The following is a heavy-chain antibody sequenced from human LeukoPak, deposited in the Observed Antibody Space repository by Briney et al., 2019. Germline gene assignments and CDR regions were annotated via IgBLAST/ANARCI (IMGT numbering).Heavy chain of an antibody. V-gene: IGHV4-39*07. Sequence: SETLSLTCTVSGGSISSSSYYWGWIRQPPGKGLEWIGSIYYSGSTYYNPSLKSRVTISVDTSKNQFSLKLSSVTAADTAVYYCATMGSSGYYRVGAYDIWGQGTMVTVSS. J-gene: IGHJ3*02. CDR2: IYYSGST. CDR1: GGSISSSSYY. D-gene: IGHD3-22*01. CDR3: ATMGSSGYYRVGAYDI.